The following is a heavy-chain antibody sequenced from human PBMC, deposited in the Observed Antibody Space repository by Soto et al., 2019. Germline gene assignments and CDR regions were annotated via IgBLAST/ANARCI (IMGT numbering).Heavy chain of an antibody. CDR3: AKDLRTIFGVVTFYYYYGMDV. V-gene: IGHV3-30*18. CDR2: ISYDGSNK. D-gene: IGHD3-3*01. CDR1: GFTFSSYG. J-gene: IGHJ6*02. Sequence: GGSLRLSCAASGFTFSSYGMHWVRQAPGKGLEWVAVISYDGSNKYYADSVKGRFTISRDNSKNTLYLQMNSLRAEDTAVYYCAKDLRTIFGVVTFYYYYGMDVWGQGTTVTVSS.